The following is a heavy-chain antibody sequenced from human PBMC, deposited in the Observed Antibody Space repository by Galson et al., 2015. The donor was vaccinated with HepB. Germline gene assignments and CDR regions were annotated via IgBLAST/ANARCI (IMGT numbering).Heavy chain of an antibody. J-gene: IGHJ4*02. D-gene: IGHD3-10*01. CDR2: IRYDGSNK. V-gene: IGHV3-30*02. CDR1: GFTFSSYG. CDR3: AKGITGITMVRGVITSH. Sequence: SLRLSCAASGFTFSSYGMHWVRQAPGKGLEWVAFIRYDGSNKYYADSVKGRFTISRDNSKNTLYLQMNSLRAEDTAVYYCAKGITGITMVRGVITSHWGQGTLVTASS.